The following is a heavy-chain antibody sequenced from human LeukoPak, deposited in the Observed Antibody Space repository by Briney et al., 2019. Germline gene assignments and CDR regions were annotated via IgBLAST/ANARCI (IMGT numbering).Heavy chain of an antibody. CDR3: ARYTSHPTGYYFDY. Sequence: SETLSLTCTVSGGSISSYYWSWIRQPPGKGLEWIGYIYTSGSTNYNPALKRRVTISVDTSKNQFSLKLSSVTAADTAVYYCARYTSHPTGYYFDYWGQGTLVTVSS. CDR2: IYTSGST. J-gene: IGHJ4*02. CDR1: GGSISSYY. D-gene: IGHD2-2*01. V-gene: IGHV4-4*09.